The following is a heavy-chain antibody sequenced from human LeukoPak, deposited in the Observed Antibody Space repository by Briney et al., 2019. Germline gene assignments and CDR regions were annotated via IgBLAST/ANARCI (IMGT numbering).Heavy chain of an antibody. CDR1: GDSISGYY. Sequence: SETLSLTCSVSGDSISGYYWTWIRQPPGKGLEWVGYIYYSGSTNYNPSVKSRLTISVDTSKNQFSLNLRSVTAADTAVYYCARLRGNYFPDFWGQGTLVTVSS. V-gene: IGHV4-59*01. CDR3: ARLRGNYFPDF. D-gene: IGHD4-11*01. CDR2: IYYSGST. J-gene: IGHJ4*02.